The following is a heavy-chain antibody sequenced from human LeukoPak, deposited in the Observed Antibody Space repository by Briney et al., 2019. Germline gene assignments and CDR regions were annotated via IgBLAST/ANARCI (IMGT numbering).Heavy chain of an antibody. Sequence: LSETLSLTCTVSGGSISSYYWSWIRQPAGKGLEWIGRIYTSGSTNYNPSLKSRVTMLVDTSKNQFSLKLSSVTAADTAVYYCASTASSKGPFDIWGQGTMVTVSS. D-gene: IGHD6-13*01. V-gene: IGHV4-4*07. CDR2: IYTSGST. CDR1: GGSISSYY. CDR3: ASTASSKGPFDI. J-gene: IGHJ3*02.